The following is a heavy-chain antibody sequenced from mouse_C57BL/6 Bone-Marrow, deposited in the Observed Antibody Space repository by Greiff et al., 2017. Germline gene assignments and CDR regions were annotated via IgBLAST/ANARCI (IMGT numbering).Heavy chain of an antibody. CDR1: GYTFTDYY. CDR3: ARYEGSGFYYAMDY. D-gene: IGHD3-2*02. V-gene: IGHV1-75*01. Sequence: VQLQQSGPELVKPGASVKISCKASGYTFTDYYINWVKQRPGQGLEWIGWIFPGSGSTYYNEKFKGKATLTVDKSSSTSYMLLSSLTAEDSSVYFCARYEGSGFYYAMDYWGQGTSVTVSS. J-gene: IGHJ4*01. CDR2: IFPGSGST.